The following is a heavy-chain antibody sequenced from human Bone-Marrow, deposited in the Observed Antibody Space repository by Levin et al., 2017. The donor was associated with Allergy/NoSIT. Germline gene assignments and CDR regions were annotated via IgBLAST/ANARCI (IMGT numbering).Heavy chain of an antibody. J-gene: IGHJ4*02. CDR3: ARDASGYDFWGGYTQIDY. D-gene: IGHD3-3*01. Sequence: GESLKISCAASGFTFSTYPMHWVRQAPGKGLEWLAVLSFDGSTAYYTDSVRGRFTISRDNSKNTLFLQLNSLRSDDTAMYYCARDASGYDFWGGYTQIDYWGQGTLLTVSS. CDR1: GFTFSTYP. CDR2: LSFDGSTA. V-gene: IGHV3-30-3*01.